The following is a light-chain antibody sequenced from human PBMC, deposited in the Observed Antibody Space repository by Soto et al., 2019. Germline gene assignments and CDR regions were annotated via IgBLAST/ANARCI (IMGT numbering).Light chain of an antibody. CDR2: EGH. J-gene: IGLJ1*01. Sequence: QSVLAQPASVSGSPGQSITISCTGTSGFVGSFSLVSWYQQHPGKAPKVMISEGHRRPSGVPDRFSGSTSVKSASLTISGLLAGGQADPYSCLYTDATTYVFGSETKVTVL. CDR1: SGFVGSFSL. CDR3: CLYTDATTYV. V-gene: IGLV2-23*01.